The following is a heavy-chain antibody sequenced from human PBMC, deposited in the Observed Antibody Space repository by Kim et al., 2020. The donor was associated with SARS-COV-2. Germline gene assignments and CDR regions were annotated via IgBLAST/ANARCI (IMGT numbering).Heavy chain of an antibody. J-gene: IGHJ4*02. CDR3: AKDSGNDYGHQLDY. CDR1: GFTFSRYA. D-gene: IGHD4-17*01. CDR2: ISASGART. V-gene: IGHV3-23*01. Sequence: GGSLRLSCAASGFTFSRYAMSWVRQAPGKGLDWASAISASGARTYFADSVKGRFTISRDNSKNTVYLQMNSLRAEDTAVYYCAKDSGNDYGHQLDYCGQGAPVSVSS.